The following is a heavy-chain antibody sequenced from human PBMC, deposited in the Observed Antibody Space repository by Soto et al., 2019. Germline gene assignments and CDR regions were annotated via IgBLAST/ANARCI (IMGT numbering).Heavy chain of an antibody. CDR1: GFTFSDYY. J-gene: IGHJ4*02. D-gene: IGHD1-7*01. CDR3: ARVYWNYASDY. CDR2: ISSSGSTI. V-gene: IGHV3-11*01. Sequence: GGSLRLSCEASGFTFSDYYMSWIRQAPGKGLEWVSYISSSGSTIYYADSVKGRFTISRDNAKNSLYLQMNSLRAEDTAVYYCARVYWNYASDYWGQGTLVTVSS.